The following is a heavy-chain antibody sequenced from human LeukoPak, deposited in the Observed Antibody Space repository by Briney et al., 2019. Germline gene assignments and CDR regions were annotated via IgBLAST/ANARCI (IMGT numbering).Heavy chain of an antibody. CDR1: GFTFSYYY. V-gene: IGHV3-11*05. J-gene: IGHJ4*02. D-gene: IGHD3-10*01. CDR3: ARGSPVVRGVTLFDY. CDR2: ISSSSSYT. Sequence: GGALRLSCAASGFTFSYYYMSWLRQAPGKGVEWVSYISSSSSYTNYADAVKGRFTISRDNAKNSLYLQKNSLRAEDTAVYYCARGSPVVRGVTLFDYWGEGSQVTVSS.